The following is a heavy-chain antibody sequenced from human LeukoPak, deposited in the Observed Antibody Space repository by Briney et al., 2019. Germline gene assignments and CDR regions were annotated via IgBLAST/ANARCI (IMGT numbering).Heavy chain of an antibody. CDR2: ISAYNGNT. J-gene: IGHJ4*02. CDR3: ARDSCSGGSCYVDY. CDR1: GYTFLSYG. Sequence: GASVNVSCKASGYTFLSYGISWVRQAPGQGPEWMGWISAYNGNTHDAQKFQGRVTMTTDTSTSTVYMELRSLRADDTAMYYCARDSCSGGSCYVDYRGQGTLVTVSS. D-gene: IGHD2-15*01. V-gene: IGHV1-18*01.